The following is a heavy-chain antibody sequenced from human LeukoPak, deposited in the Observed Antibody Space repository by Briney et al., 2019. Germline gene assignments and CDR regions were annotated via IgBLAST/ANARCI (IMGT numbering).Heavy chain of an antibody. CDR1: GGSFSGYY. Sequence: PSETLSLTCAVYGGSFSGYYWSWIRQPPGKGLEWIGEINHSGSNNYNPSLKSRVTISVDTSKNQFSLKLSSVTAADTAVYYCARGREWLRFRYFDYWGQGTLVTVSS. J-gene: IGHJ4*02. V-gene: IGHV4-34*01. CDR2: INHSGSN. CDR3: ARGREWLRFRYFDY. D-gene: IGHD5-12*01.